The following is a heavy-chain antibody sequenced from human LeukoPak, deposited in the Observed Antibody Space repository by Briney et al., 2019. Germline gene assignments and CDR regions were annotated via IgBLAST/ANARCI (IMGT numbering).Heavy chain of an antibody. Sequence: ETLSLTCTVSGYSISSGYYWGWIRQPPGKGLEWIGEIYHSGSTNYNPSLKSRVTISVDKPKNQFSLKLSSVTAADTAVYYCASLRITMVRGAPHLYYMDVWGKGTTVTVSS. CDR2: IYHSGST. V-gene: IGHV4-38-2*02. J-gene: IGHJ6*03. D-gene: IGHD3-10*01. CDR1: GYSISSGYY. CDR3: ASLRITMVRGAPHLYYMDV.